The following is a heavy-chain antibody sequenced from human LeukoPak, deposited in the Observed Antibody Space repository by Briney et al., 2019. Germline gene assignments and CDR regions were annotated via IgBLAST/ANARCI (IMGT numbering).Heavy chain of an antibody. CDR1: GFTFSSYA. V-gene: IGHV3-30*04. CDR2: ISYDGSNK. Sequence: GGSLRLSCAASGFTFSSYAMHWVRQAPGKGLEWVAVISYDGSNKYYADSVKGRFTISRDDSKNTLYLQMFSLRAEDTAVYFCASAEGDSWGQGTLVTVSS. CDR3: ASAEGDS. J-gene: IGHJ5*01.